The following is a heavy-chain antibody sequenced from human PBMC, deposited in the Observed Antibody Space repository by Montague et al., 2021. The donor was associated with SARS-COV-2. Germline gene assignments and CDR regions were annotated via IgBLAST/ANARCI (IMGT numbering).Heavy chain of an antibody. J-gene: IGHJ6*02. V-gene: IGHV4-61*01. CDR3: ARVGRQQLVRLSGMDV. D-gene: IGHD6-13*01. Sequence: SETLSLTCTVSGGSVSSGSYYWSWIRQPPGKGLEWIGYIYYSGSTNYNPSLKGRVTISVDTSKNQFSLKLSSVTAADTAVYYCARVGRQQLVRLSGMDVWGQGTTVTVSS. CDR2: IYYSGST. CDR1: GGSVSSGSYY.